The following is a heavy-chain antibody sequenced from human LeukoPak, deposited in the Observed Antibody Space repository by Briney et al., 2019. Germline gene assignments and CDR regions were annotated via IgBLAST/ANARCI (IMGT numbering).Heavy chain of an antibody. D-gene: IGHD2-15*01. Sequence: SETLSLTCTVSGGSISSGSYYWSWIRQPAGKGLEWIGCIYTSGSTNYNPSLKSRVTISVDTSKNQFSLKLSSVTAADTAVYYCARGINYYMDVWGKGTTVTVSS. CDR1: GGSISSGSYY. CDR3: ARGINYYMDV. J-gene: IGHJ6*03. CDR2: IYTSGST. V-gene: IGHV4-61*02.